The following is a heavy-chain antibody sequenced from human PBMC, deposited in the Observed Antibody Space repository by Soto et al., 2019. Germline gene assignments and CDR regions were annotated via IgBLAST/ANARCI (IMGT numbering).Heavy chain of an antibody. V-gene: IGHV4-61*03. Sequence: SETLSLTCNVSGGSVSSGSYYWSWIRQPRGKGLEWIGYIYNSGNTNYNPSLKSRVTISVDTSKNHFPLRMSSVTAADTALYYCARESDSGRYYFDYWGRGTLVTVSS. CDR3: ARESDSGRYYFDY. D-gene: IGHD2-21*01. CDR1: GGSVSSGSYY. CDR2: IYNSGNT. J-gene: IGHJ4*02.